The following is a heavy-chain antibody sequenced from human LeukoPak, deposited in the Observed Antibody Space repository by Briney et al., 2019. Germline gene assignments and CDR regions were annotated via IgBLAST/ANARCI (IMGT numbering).Heavy chain of an antibody. CDR3: AREFADFWSGYYVYYYYYYMDV. CDR2: IKQDGSEK. Sequence: PGGSLRLSCAASGFTFSSYWMSWVRQAPGKGLEWVANIKQDGSEKHYVDSVKGRFTISRDNAKNSLYLQMNSLRAEDTAVYYCAREFADFWSGYYVYYYYYYMDVWGKGTTVTVSS. J-gene: IGHJ6*03. D-gene: IGHD3-3*01. CDR1: GFTFSSYW. V-gene: IGHV3-7*01.